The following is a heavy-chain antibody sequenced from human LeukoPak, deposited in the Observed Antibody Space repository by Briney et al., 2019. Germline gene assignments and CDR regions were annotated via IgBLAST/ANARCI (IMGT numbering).Heavy chain of an antibody. CDR2: VSSSSSYI. D-gene: IGHD2-2*01. CDR1: GFTFSSYS. Sequence: GGSLRLSCAASGFTFSSYSMNWVRQAPGKGLEWVSSVSSSSSYIYYADSVKGRFTISRDNAKTSLYLQINSLRAEDTAVYYCAKVGIVVVPAALDYWGQGTLVTVSS. V-gene: IGHV3-21*01. J-gene: IGHJ4*02. CDR3: AKVGIVVVPAALDY.